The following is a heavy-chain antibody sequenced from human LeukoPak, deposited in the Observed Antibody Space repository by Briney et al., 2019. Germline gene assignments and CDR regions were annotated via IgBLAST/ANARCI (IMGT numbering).Heavy chain of an antibody. CDR1: GFTFSSYA. J-gene: IGHJ2*01. V-gene: IGHV3-30-3*01. Sequence: GGSLRLSCAASGFTFSSYAMHWVRQAPGKGLEWVAVISYDGSNKYYADSVKGRFTISRDNSKNTLYLQMNSLRAEDTAVYYCAKDHGSGSYDLWGRGTLVTVSS. CDR2: ISYDGSNK. D-gene: IGHD3-10*01. CDR3: AKDHGSGSYDL.